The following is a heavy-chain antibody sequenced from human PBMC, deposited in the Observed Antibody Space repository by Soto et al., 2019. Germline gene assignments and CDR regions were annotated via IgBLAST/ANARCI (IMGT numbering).Heavy chain of an antibody. D-gene: IGHD3-10*01. CDR1: GYTFTSYG. Sequence: QVQLVQSGAEVKKPGASVKVSCKASGYTFTSYGVSWVRQAPGQGLEWMGWISGYNGNTNYAQKLQGRVTMPTDTATSTAYLALRSLRSDATAVYYCARAGKYYYGSGSPYYYGVDVWGKGITVTVPS. J-gene: IGHJ6*04. V-gene: IGHV1-18*04. CDR3: ARAGKYYYGSGSPYYYGVDV. CDR2: ISGYNGNT.